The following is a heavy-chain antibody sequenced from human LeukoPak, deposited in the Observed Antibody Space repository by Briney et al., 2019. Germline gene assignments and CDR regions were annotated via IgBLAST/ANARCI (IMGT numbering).Heavy chain of an antibody. D-gene: IGHD1-26*01. J-gene: IGHJ6*03. V-gene: IGHV4-39*07. CDR3: ARDSGTYYYYMDV. CDR1: GGSITSPTYY. Sequence: SETLSLTCSVPGGSITSPTYYWGWVRQPPGKGLEWIGGIYYTGGTYYNPSLKSRLSISVETSKNQFSLKLRSVTAADTAVYYCARDSGTYYYYMDVWGKGTTVTISS. CDR2: IYYTGGT.